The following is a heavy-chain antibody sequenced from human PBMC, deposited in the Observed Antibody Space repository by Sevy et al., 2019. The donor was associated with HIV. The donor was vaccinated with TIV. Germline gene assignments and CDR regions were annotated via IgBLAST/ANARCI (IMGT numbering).Heavy chain of an antibody. V-gene: IGHV4-59*01. Sequence: SETLSLTCTVSGGSIISYYWSWIRQPPGKGLEWIGYISYSGSTNYNPSLKRRVTISIDTSKNQFSLKLSSVTAADTAVYYCARVTPASGVRAWFVPWGQGTLVTDSS. D-gene: IGHD2-15*01. CDR1: GGSIISYY. CDR2: ISYSGST. J-gene: IGHJ5*02. CDR3: ARVTPASGVRAWFVP.